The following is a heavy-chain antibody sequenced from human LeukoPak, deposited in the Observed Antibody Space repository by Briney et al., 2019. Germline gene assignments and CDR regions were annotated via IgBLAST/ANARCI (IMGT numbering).Heavy chain of an antibody. D-gene: IGHD3-3*01. CDR1: GGSFSGYF. J-gene: IGHJ4*02. V-gene: IGHV4-34*01. Sequence: SSETLSLTCAVYGGSFSGYFWSWIRQPPGKGLEWIGEINDSGSTNYNPSLKSRVTISVDTSKNQFSLKLSSVTAADTAVYYCARRYDFWSGYPPPLDYWGQGTLVTVSS. CDR3: ARRYDFWSGYPPPLDY. CDR2: INDSGST.